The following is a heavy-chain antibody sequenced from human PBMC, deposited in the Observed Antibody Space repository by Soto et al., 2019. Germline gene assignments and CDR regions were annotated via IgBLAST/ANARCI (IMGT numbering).Heavy chain of an antibody. Sequence: PSETLSLTCTVSGGSISSYYWSWIRQPPGKGLEWIGYIYYSGSTTYNPSLKSRVTISVDRSKNQFSLRLSSVTAADTAVYYCAGGIAARPLGCWGQGTLVTVSS. CDR2: IYYSGST. J-gene: IGHJ4*02. V-gene: IGHV4-59*12. D-gene: IGHD6-6*01. CDR3: AGGIAARPLGC. CDR1: GGSISSYY.